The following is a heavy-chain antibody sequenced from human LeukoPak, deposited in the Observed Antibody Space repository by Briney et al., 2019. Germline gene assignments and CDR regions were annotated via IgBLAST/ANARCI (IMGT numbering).Heavy chain of an antibody. D-gene: IGHD3-22*01. J-gene: IGHJ4*02. CDR3: ARESSGYYYN. CDR2: INHSGST. CDR1: GGSFSGYY. V-gene: IGHV4-34*01. Sequence: PSETLSLTCAVYGGSFSGYYWSWIRQPPGKGLEWIGEINHSGSTNYNPSLKSRVTISVDTSKNQFSLKLSSVTAADTAVYYCARESSGYYYNWGQGTLVTVPS.